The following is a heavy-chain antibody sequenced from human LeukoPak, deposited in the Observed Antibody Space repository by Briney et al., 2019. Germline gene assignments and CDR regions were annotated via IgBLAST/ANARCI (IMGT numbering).Heavy chain of an antibody. D-gene: IGHD2-8*02. V-gene: IGHV3-33*01. Sequence: GRSLRLSSAASGFTFSSYGMHWVRQAPGKGLEWVAVIWNDGSNKYYADSVKGRFTISRDNSKNTLYLQMNSLRAEDTAVYYCARGYTGGYYFDYWGQGTLVTVS. CDR2: IWNDGSNK. CDR3: ARGYTGGYYFDY. J-gene: IGHJ4*02. CDR1: GFTFSSYG.